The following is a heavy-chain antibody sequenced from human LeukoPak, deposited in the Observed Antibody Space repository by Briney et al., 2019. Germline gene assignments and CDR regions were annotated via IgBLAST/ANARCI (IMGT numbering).Heavy chain of an antibody. CDR3: ARPSSGGAFDI. V-gene: IGHV4-59*08. Sequence: NPGGSLRLSCTASGFTFGDYAMSWIRQPPGKGLEWIGYIYYSGSTNYNPSLKSRVTISVDTSENQFSLKLSSVTAADTAVYYCARPSSGGAFDIWGQGTMVTVSS. CDR2: IYYSGST. D-gene: IGHD3-22*01. CDR1: GFTFGDYA. J-gene: IGHJ3*02.